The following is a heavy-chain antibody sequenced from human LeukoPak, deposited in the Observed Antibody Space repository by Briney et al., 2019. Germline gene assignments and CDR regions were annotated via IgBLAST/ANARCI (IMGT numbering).Heavy chain of an antibody. CDR1: GFSFSSYA. D-gene: IGHD6-19*01. J-gene: IGHJ4*02. V-gene: IGHV3-23*01. CDR2: ITGSGGST. CDR3: AKRVSGWYLVDY. Sequence: PGGSLRLSCAASGFSFSSYAMSWVRQAPGKGLEWVSAITGSGGSTYYADSVKGRFTISKDNSKNTLYLQMNSLRAEDTAVYYCAKRVSGWYLVDYWGQGALVTASS.